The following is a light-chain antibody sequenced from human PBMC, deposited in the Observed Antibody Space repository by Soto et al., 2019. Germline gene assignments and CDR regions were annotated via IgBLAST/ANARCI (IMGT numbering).Light chain of an antibody. V-gene: IGLV6-57*04. CDR2: EDN. J-gene: IGLJ2*01. CDR1: SGSIASNY. CDR3: QSYDTTKGGVI. Sequence: FMLTQPHSVSESPGKTVTISCTRTSGSIASNYVQWYQQRPGSAPTTVIYEDNQRPSGVPDRFSGSIDSSSNSASLTISGLKTEDEADYYCQSYDTTKGGVIFGGGTKVTVL.